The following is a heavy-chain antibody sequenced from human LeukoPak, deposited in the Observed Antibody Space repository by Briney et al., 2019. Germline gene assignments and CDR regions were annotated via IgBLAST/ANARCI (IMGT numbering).Heavy chain of an antibody. Sequence: PGGSLRLSCAASGFTFSTYWMHWVRQAPGKGLVWVSRINGDGTSTSTSYADSVKGRFTISRDNAKNTLYLHMNTLRAEDTAVYYCARDRDYGAPDYLGQGTLVTVSS. CDR3: ARDRDYGAPDY. CDR2: INGDGTSTST. V-gene: IGHV3-74*01. CDR1: GFTFSTYW. J-gene: IGHJ4*02. D-gene: IGHD4-17*01.